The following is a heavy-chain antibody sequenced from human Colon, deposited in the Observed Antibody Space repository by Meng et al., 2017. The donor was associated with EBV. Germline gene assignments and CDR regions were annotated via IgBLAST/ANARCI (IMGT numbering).Heavy chain of an antibody. D-gene: IGHD3-3*01. Sequence: QRQLQPVGGRLLKPSETLSTACADYSGSFSNSYWSWIRQPPGKRLEWIGENNESGSTKYNPSLKSRVTIVMDTTKNQFSLRLSSVTAADTAVYYCRNAFCSAEAGCSNQWGQGTLVTVSS. V-gene: IGHV4-34*01. CDR3: RNAFCSAEAGCSNQ. CDR2: NNESGST. CDR1: SGSFSNSY. J-gene: IGHJ4*02.